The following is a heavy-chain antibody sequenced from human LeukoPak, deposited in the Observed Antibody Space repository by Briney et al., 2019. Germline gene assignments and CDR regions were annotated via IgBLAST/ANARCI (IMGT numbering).Heavy chain of an antibody. J-gene: IGHJ5*02. CDR1: GDSINSGGFY. D-gene: IGHD2-2*01. CDR3: ARDPEYCSTTSCFT. V-gene: IGHV4-30-2*01. Sequence: SETLSLTCNVSGDSINSGGFYWNWIRQPPGKGLEWIAYIHQSGITVSNPSLKSRLTLSLDASKNQFSLRLTSVTVADTAVYYCARDPEYCSTTSCFTWGQGTLVTVSS. CDR2: IHQSGIT.